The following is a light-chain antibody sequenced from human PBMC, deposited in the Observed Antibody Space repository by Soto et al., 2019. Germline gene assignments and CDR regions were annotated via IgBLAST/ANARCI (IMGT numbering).Light chain of an antibody. CDR2: GPS. CDR3: HQYDSWT. CDR1: QSVSSSY. J-gene: IGKJ1*01. Sequence: DIVLTQSPGTLSLSPGERATLSCRASQSVSSSYLAWYQQKPGQAPRLLIYGPSNRATGIPDRFSGSGSATDFTLTISRLEPEDFVVYYCHQYDSWTFGQGTKVDIK. V-gene: IGKV3-20*01.